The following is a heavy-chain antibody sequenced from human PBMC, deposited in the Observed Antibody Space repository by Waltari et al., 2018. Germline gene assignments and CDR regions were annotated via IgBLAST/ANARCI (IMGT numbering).Heavy chain of an antibody. CDR3: ARDSDDMDGVVPDS. J-gene: IGHJ4*02. V-gene: IGHV3-7*03. CDR1: GLTFRRHW. Sequence: EVQLVESGEALVQPGGSVRRSCVASGLTFRRHWMICVRPAAGKGLGWVTRIIRGGSYKYYVESVSGRFTISSENATNLLYLQMNSHRGEDTSVYYCARDSDDMDGVVPDSWGQGTLVFVSS. D-gene: IGHD3-3*01. CDR2: IIRGGSYK.